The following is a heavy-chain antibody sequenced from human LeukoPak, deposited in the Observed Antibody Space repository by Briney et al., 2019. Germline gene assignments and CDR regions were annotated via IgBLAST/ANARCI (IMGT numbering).Heavy chain of an antibody. J-gene: IGHJ5*02. CDR3: ARAYYYGSGTLFDP. D-gene: IGHD3-10*01. CDR1: GGSFSGYY. CDR2: INHSGST. Sequence: PSETLSLTCAVYGGSFSGYYWSWIRQPPGKGLEWIGEINHSGSTNYNPSLKSRVTISVDTSKNQFSLKLSSVTAADTAVYYCARAYYYGSGTLFDPWGQGTLVTVSS. V-gene: IGHV4-34*01.